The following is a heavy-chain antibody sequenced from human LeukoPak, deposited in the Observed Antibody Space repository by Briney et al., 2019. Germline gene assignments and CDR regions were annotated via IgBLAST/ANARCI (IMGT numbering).Heavy chain of an antibody. Sequence: AGGSLRLSCAASGFTFSSYAMSWVRQAPGKGLEWVSAISGSGGSTYYADSVKGRFTISRDNSKNTLYLQMNSLRAEDTAVYYCARYRNYYDSSGYYPFDYWGQGTLVTVSS. CDR3: ARYRNYYDSSGYYPFDY. D-gene: IGHD3-22*01. CDR1: GFTFSSYA. V-gene: IGHV3-23*01. J-gene: IGHJ4*02. CDR2: ISGSGGST.